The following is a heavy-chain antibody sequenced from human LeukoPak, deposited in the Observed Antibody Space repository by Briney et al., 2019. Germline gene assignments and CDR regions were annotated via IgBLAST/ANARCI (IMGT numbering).Heavy chain of an antibody. CDR2: IRYDGNNK. Sequence: GGSLRLSCGASGITFSNYGMHWVRQAPGKGLEWVAFIRYDGNNKHYAGSVKGRFTISRDNSKNTLYLQMNSLRAEDTAVYYCARDGGSGAFDIWGQGTMVTVSS. D-gene: IGHD1-14*01. CDR3: ARDGGSGAFDI. CDR1: GITFSNYG. J-gene: IGHJ3*02. V-gene: IGHV3-30*02.